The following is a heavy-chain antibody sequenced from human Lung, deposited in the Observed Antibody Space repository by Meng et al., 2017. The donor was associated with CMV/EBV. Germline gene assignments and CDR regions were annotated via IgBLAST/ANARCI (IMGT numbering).Heavy chain of an antibody. CDR2: IRHSGDTT. V-gene: IGHV4-34*01. J-gene: IGHJ4*02. Sequence: SQXXSLTXGIYGGSLSGYYWSWIRQTPGKGLEWIGEIRHSGDTTNYNPSLKSRVTISIDTSKKQFSLKLCAVTAADTAVYYCARQYSSAYYSDYWGQGTLVTVSS. CDR3: ARQYSSAYYSDY. D-gene: IGHD6-6*01. CDR1: GGSLSGYY.